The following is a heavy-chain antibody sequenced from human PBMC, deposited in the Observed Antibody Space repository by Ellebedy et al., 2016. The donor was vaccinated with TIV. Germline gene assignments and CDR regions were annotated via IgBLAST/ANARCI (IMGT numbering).Heavy chain of an antibody. D-gene: IGHD3-10*01. CDR3: ARYGSGLDYYYGMDV. V-gene: IGHV1-18*04. CDR1: GYTFTGYY. CDR2: ISAYNGNT. Sequence: ASVKVSXXASGYTFTGYYMHWVRQAPGQGLEWMGWISAYNGNTNYAQKLQGRVTMTTDTSTSTAYMELRSLRSDDTAVYYCARYGSGLDYYYGMDVWGQGTTVTVSS. J-gene: IGHJ6*02.